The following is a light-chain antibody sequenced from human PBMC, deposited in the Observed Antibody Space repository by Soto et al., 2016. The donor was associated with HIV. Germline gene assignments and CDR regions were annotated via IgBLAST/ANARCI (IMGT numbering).Light chain of an antibody. V-gene: IGKV1-5*03. Sequence: DIQMTQSPSFVSASVGDRVTITCRASQDITTWLAWYQQKPGKPPNLLIYKASNLQNGVPSRFSGSGSGTEFTLSINSLQPDDFATYYCQQFGNKPYTFGQGTKLEIK. CDR3: QQFGNKPYT. CDR2: KAS. J-gene: IGKJ2*01. CDR1: QDITTW.